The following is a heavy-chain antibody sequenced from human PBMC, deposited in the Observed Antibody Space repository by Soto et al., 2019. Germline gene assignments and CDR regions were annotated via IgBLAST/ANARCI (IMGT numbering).Heavy chain of an antibody. Sequence: QLQLQESGPGLVKPSETLSLTCTVSGGSISSSSYYWGWIRQPPGKGLEWIGSIYYSGSTYYNPSHASRFSLSXXPXKXXFPLGLSSVTAADTAVYYCARHGVGRGVIIGWFDPWGQGTMVTVSS. CDR3: ARHGVGRGVIIGWFDP. V-gene: IGHV4-39*01. J-gene: IGHJ5*02. CDR2: IYYSGST. D-gene: IGHD3-10*01. CDR1: GGSISSSSYY.